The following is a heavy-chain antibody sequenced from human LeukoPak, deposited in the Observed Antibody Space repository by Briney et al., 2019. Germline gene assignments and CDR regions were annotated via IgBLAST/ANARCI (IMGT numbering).Heavy chain of an antibody. CDR2: IIPILGIA. CDR3: ARGSIGYCSGGSCYFDY. CDR1: GGTFSSYA. Sequence: SVKVSCKASGGTFSSYAISWVRQAPGQGLEWMGRIIPILGIADYAQKFQGRVTITADKSTSTAYMELSSLRSEDTAVYYCARGSIGYCSGGSCYFDYWGQGTLVTVSS. D-gene: IGHD2-15*01. V-gene: IGHV1-69*04. J-gene: IGHJ4*02.